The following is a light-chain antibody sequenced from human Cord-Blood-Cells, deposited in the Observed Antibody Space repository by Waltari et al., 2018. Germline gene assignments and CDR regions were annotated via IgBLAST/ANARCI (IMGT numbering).Light chain of an antibody. CDR2: DVS. J-gene: IGLJ3*02. Sequence: QSALTQPRSVSGSPGQSVTISCTGTSSDVGGYNYVSWYQQHPGKAPKLMIYDVSKRPSGAPDRFSGSKSGNTASLTISGLQAEDEADYYCCSYAGSYNWVFGGGTKLTVL. V-gene: IGLV2-11*01. CDR1: SSDVGGYNY. CDR3: CSYAGSYNWV.